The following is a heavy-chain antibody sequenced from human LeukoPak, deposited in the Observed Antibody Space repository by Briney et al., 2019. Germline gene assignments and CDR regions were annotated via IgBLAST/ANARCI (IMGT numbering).Heavy chain of an antibody. Sequence: GGSLRLSCAASGFTFSSYAMSWVRHAPGKGLVGVSAISGSGGSTYYADSVKGRFTISRDNSKNTLYLQMNSLRAEDMAVYYCAKATDSSSWYSDWFDPWGQGTLVTVSS. J-gene: IGHJ5*02. CDR1: GFTFSSYA. CDR2: ISGSGGST. CDR3: AKATDSSSWYSDWFDP. V-gene: IGHV3-23*01. D-gene: IGHD6-13*01.